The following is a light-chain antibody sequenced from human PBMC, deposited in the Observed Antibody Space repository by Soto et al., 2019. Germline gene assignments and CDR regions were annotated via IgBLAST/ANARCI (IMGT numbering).Light chain of an antibody. V-gene: IGKV1-5*01. CDR2: DAS. CDR1: QNIRSR. Sequence: DFQMTQSPSTLSASVGDRVTITCRASQNIRSRLAWFQQKPGKAPKLLIYDASSVESGVPQRFSGSGSGTEFTLSISSLQTDDFSNYYCQQYHSYWTFGQGTKVE. CDR3: QQYHSYWT. J-gene: IGKJ1*01.